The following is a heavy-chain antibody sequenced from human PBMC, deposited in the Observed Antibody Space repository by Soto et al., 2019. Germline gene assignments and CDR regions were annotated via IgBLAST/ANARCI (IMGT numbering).Heavy chain of an antibody. V-gene: IGHV4-59*01. D-gene: IGHD3-3*01. CDR1: GGSISSYY. CDR3: AREERITIFGVVIRGLFDP. Sequence: SETLSLTCTVSGGSISSYYWSWIRQPPGKGLEWIGYIYYSGSTNYNPSLKSRVTISVDTSKNQFSLKLSSVTAADTAVYYCAREERITIFGVVIRGLFDPWGQGTLVTVSS. CDR2: IYYSGST. J-gene: IGHJ5*02.